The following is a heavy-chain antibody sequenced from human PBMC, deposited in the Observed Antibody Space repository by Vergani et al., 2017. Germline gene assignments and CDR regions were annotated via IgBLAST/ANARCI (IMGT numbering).Heavy chain of an antibody. Sequence: VQLVESGGGVVQPGRSLRLSCAASGFTFSSYAMSWVRQAPGKGLEWVSAISGSGGSTYYADSVKGRFTISRDNSKNTLYLQMNSLRAEDTAVYYCAKVGGPRHGMDVWGQGTTVTVSS. CDR1: GFTFSSYA. CDR2: ISGSGGST. CDR3: AKVGGPRHGMDV. V-gene: IGHV3-23*04. D-gene: IGHD3-10*01. J-gene: IGHJ6*02.